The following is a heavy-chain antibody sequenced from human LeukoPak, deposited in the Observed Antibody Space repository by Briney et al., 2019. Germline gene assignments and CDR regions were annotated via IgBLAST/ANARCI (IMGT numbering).Heavy chain of an antibody. D-gene: IGHD6-19*01. V-gene: IGHV6-1*01. CDR2: TYYRSKWYN. CDR3: ARDPRTTTQWLVDAFDI. Sequence: SQTLSLTCAISGDSVSSNSAAWNWIRQSPSRGLEWLGRTYYRSKWYNDYAVSVESRITINPDTSKNQFSLQLNSVTPEDTAVYYCARDPRTTTQWLVDAFDIWGQGTMVTVSS. CDR1: GDSVSSNSAA. J-gene: IGHJ3*02.